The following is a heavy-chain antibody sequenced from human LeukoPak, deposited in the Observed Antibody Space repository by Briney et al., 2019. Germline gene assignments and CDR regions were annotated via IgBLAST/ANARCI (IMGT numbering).Heavy chain of an antibody. J-gene: IGHJ4*02. CDR2: INHSGNT. V-gene: IGHV4-34*01. CDR1: GEPFRGYY. Sequence: SETLSLTCAVNGEPFRGYYWSWIRQTPGKGLEWIGEINHSGNTTYNPSLKSRDTISIDTSKNQLSLKLSSVTAADTAVYYCARELGYCTGGNCYGGVFHYWGQGTLVTVSS. CDR3: ARELGYCTGGNCYGGVFHY. D-gene: IGHD2-15*01.